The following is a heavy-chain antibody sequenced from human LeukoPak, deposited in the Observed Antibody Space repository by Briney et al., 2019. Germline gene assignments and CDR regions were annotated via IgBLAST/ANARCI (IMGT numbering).Heavy chain of an antibody. CDR2: ISSSSSLI. J-gene: IGHJ6*03. Sequence: TGGSLRLSCAASGFTFSYYSMNWVRQAPGRGLEWVSCISSSSSLIFYSDSVRGRFTISGDNAKNLLYLHMNSLRVEDTAVYYCAKVDRGDYSSSPVPYYNYYMNVWGKGTTVTVSS. CDR3: AKVDRGDYSSSPVPYYNYYMNV. D-gene: IGHD6-13*01. CDR1: GFTFSYYS. V-gene: IGHV3-21*01.